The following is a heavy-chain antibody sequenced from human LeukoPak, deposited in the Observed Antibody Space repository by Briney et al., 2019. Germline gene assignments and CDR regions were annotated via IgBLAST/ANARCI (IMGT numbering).Heavy chain of an antibody. Sequence: SQTLSLTCTVSGGSISSGSYYWRWIRQPAGKGLEWIGRIYTSGSTNYNPSLKSRVTISVDTSKNQFSLKLSSVTAADTAVYYCARDTSSGYYYDSSGLNWSDPWGQGTLVTVSS. CDR3: ARDTSSGYYYDSSGLNWSDP. D-gene: IGHD3-22*01. J-gene: IGHJ5*02. CDR1: GGSISSGSYY. CDR2: IYTSGST. V-gene: IGHV4-61*02.